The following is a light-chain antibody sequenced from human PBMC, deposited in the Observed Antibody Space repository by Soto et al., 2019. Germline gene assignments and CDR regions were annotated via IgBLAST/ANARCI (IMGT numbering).Light chain of an antibody. CDR1: QSVSCNY. V-gene: IGKV3-20*01. CDR2: GAS. J-gene: IGKJ1*01. CDR3: HQYGSSPPT. Sequence: EIVLTQSPGTLSFSPGERATLSCRASQSVSCNYLAWYQQKPGQAPRLLMSGASNRATGIPDGFTGSGSGTDFTLTISRLEPEYFAVYYCHQYGSSPPTFGQGTKVEIK.